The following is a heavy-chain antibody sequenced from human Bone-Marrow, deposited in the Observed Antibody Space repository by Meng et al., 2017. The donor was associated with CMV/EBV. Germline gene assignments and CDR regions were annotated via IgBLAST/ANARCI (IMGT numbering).Heavy chain of an antibody. D-gene: IGHD3-3*01. Sequence: PGFFFSSSGLPWVRRAPGKGLEWVAFIRYDGSNKYYADSVEGRFTISRDNSKNTLYLQMNSLTTEDTAMYYCAKAAFGAVIIPWFDPWGQGTLVTVSS. CDR2: IRYDGSNK. V-gene: IGHV3-30*02. CDR3: AKAAFGAVIIPWFDP. J-gene: IGHJ5*02. CDR1: GFFFSSSG.